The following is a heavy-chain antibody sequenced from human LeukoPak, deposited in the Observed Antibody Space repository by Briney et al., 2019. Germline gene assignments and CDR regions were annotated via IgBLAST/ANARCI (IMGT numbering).Heavy chain of an antibody. CDR3: ARYRIAARPTQFYYYYGMDV. V-gene: IGHV4-59*08. D-gene: IGHD6-6*01. CDR2: IYYSGST. Sequence: SETLSLTCTVSGGSISSYYWSWIRQPPGKGLEWIGYIYYSGSTNYNPSLKSRVTISVDTSKSQFSLKLSSVTAADTAVYYCARYRIAARPTQFYYYYGMDVWGQGTTVTVSS. J-gene: IGHJ6*02. CDR1: GGSISSYY.